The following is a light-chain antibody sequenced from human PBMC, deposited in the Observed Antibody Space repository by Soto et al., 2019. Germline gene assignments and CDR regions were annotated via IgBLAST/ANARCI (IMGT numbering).Light chain of an antibody. CDR3: QQSDSTPIP. Sequence: DIQMTQSPSSLSASVGDRVTITCRASQSIRSYLNWYQQKPGKAPKVLIYAASSLQSGVPSRFSGSGSGTDFTLTISSLQPEDFATYYCQQSDSTPIPFGQGTRLEIK. J-gene: IGKJ5*01. CDR2: AAS. V-gene: IGKV1-39*01. CDR1: QSIRSY.